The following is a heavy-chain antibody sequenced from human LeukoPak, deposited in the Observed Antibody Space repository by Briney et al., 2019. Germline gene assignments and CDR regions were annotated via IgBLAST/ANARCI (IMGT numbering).Heavy chain of an antibody. Sequence: PGGSLRLSYTVSGFTVSSNSMSWVRQAPGKGLEWVSFIYSDNTHYSDSVKGRFTISRDNSKNTLYLQMNSLRAEDTAVYYCARRAGAHSHPYDYWGQGTLVTVSS. CDR2: IYSDNT. CDR1: GFTVSSNS. J-gene: IGHJ4*02. V-gene: IGHV3-53*01. D-gene: IGHD4/OR15-4a*01. CDR3: ARRAGAHSHPYDY.